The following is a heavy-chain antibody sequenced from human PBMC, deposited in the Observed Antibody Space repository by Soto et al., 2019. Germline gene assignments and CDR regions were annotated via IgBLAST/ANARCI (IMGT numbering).Heavy chain of an antibody. V-gene: IGHV3-7*01. Sequence: PGGSLRLSCAASGFTFSSYWMSWVRQAPGKGLEWVANIKQDGSEKYYVDSVKGRFTISRDNAKNSLYLQMNSLRAEDTAVYYCARAGVVPAAIMYYYYGMDVWGQGTTVTVSS. CDR1: GFTFSSYW. D-gene: IGHD2-2*02. CDR3: ARAGVVPAAIMYYYYGMDV. CDR2: IKQDGSEK. J-gene: IGHJ6*02.